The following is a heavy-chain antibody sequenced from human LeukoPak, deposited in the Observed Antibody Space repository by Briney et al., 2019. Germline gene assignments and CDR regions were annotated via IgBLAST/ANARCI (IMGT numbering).Heavy chain of an antibody. D-gene: IGHD2-2*01. CDR3: ARDAGYCSSSSCGAYFQH. Sequence: SETLSLTCTVSGGSISSYYWSWIRQPPGKGLAWIGYIYYTESTNYNRTLKSRVIISVDTSKNQFSLKLSSVTAADTAVYYCARDAGYCSSSSCGAYFQHWGQGTLVTVSS. J-gene: IGHJ1*01. CDR2: IYYTEST. CDR1: GGSISSYY. V-gene: IGHV4-59*01.